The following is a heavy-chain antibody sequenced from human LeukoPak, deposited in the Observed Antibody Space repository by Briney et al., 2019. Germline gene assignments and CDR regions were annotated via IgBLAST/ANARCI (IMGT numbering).Heavy chain of an antibody. D-gene: IGHD3-9*01. J-gene: IGHJ4*02. V-gene: IGHV3-30*18. CDR3: AKDQRGDILTGSPFDY. CDR1: GFTLSRYG. CDR2: ISYDANNN. Sequence: PGRSLRLSCAASGFTLSRYGMHWVRQAPGRGLEWVALISYDANNNYYADSVKGRFTISRDNSKNTLYLQMNSLRAEDTAVYFCAKDQRGDILTGSPFDYWGQGTLVTVSS.